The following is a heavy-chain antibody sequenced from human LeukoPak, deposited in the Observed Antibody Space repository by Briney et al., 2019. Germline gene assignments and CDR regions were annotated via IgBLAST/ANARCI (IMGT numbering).Heavy chain of an antibody. CDR3: ARDRDVVVVAYYFDY. CDR1: GFTFSSYA. CDR2: ISYDGSNK. Sequence: GGSLRLSCAASGFTFSSYAMHWVRQAPGKGLEWVAVISYDGSNKYYADSVKGRFTISRDNSKNTLYLQMNSLRAEDTAVCYCARDRDVVVVAYYFDYWGQGTLVTVSS. V-gene: IGHV3-30-3*01. J-gene: IGHJ4*02. D-gene: IGHD2-15*01.